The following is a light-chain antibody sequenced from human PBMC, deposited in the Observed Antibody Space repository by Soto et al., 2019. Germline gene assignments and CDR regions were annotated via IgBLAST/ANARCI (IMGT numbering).Light chain of an antibody. Sequence: EIVLTQSPGTLSLSPGERATLSCRASQSVSTSNLAWYQQRPGQAPRLLIYGASRRATGIPDRFSGSGSGTDFTLTISRLEPEDLAVYYCQQYDNSVWTFGQGTKWIS. CDR1: QSVSTSN. CDR3: QQYDNSVWT. V-gene: IGKV3-20*01. J-gene: IGKJ1*01. CDR2: GAS.